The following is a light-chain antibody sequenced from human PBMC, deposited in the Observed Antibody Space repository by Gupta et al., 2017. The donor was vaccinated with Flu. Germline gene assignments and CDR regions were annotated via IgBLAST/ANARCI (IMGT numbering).Light chain of an antibody. V-gene: IGLV2-11*03. J-gene: IGLJ3*02. CDR1: DSGVGAYDY. CDR3: NAYGDVGV. CDR2: GGS. Sequence: GQSIAISGTGTDSGVGAYDYVSWYHQHPGKPLILMLYGGSTRPSGGFARFTGATSGNTAALTISGRQAEDEDDYYGNAYGDVGVFGGGTKLTVL.